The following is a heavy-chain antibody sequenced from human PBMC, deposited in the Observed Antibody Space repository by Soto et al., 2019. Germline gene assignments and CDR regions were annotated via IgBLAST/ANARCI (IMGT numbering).Heavy chain of an antibody. CDR3: TRESTSTLGIVGAIYGDH. CDR1: GFSFSTYS. Sequence: EVQLVESGGGLEQPGGSLRLSCAASGFSFSTYSMNWVRQAPGKRLEWVSYISSSSSTVYYADSVKGRFTISRDNAKNSLYLQMNSLRDEDTAVYYCTRESTSTLGIVGAIYGDHWGQGTLVTVSS. D-gene: IGHD1-26*01. J-gene: IGHJ4*02. V-gene: IGHV3-48*02. CDR2: ISSSSSTV.